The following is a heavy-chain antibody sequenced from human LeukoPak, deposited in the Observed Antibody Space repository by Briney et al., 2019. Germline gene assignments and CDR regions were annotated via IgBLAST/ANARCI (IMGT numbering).Heavy chain of an antibody. CDR3: AKFIVVVPATMTYFAN. Sequence: GGSLRLSCAASGFTFSSYAMSWVRQAPGKGLEWVSGISNSGGSTYYADSVKGRFTISRDNSKNTLYLQMNSLRAEDTAVYYCAKFIVVVPATMTYFANWGQGTLVTVSS. V-gene: IGHV3-23*01. CDR2: ISNSGGST. D-gene: IGHD2-2*01. J-gene: IGHJ4*02. CDR1: GFTFSSYA.